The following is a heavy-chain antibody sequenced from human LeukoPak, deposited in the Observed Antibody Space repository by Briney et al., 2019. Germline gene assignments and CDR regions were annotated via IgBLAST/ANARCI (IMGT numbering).Heavy chain of an antibody. Sequence: GGSLRLSCAASGFMLGSYWMSWVRQTPGKGLEWVASTKQDESEKFYVDSVKGRFTISRDNAKNSLYLQMNSLRAEDTAVYYCARGFGEFYYWGQGTLVTVSS. CDR3: ARGFGEFYY. CDR2: TKQDESEK. J-gene: IGHJ4*02. V-gene: IGHV3-7*04. D-gene: IGHD3-10*01. CDR1: GFMLGSYW.